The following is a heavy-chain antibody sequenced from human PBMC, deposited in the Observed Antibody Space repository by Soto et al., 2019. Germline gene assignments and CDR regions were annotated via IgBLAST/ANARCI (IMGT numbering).Heavy chain of an antibody. CDR2: ISGGGQST. J-gene: IGHJ4*02. D-gene: IGHD3-3*01. CDR1: RFNISNHA. V-gene: IGHV3-23*01. Sequence: GGSLRLSCAVSRFNISNHAMTWVRQAPGEGLEWVAVISGGGQSTHYVDSVKGRFTISRDNSKNMVFLQMNSLRIEDTALYFCAKVGVATDGDYLWGQGTVVTVSS. CDR3: AKVGVATDGDYL.